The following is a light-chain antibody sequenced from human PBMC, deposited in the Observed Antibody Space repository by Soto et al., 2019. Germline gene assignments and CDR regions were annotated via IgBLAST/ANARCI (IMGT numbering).Light chain of an antibody. CDR2: DAS. J-gene: IGKJ1*01. CDR1: QSVVGNC. Sequence: EIVLTQSPDTLSLSPGERATLSCRASQSVVGNCLAWYQHKPGQAPRLIIYDASSRAAGIPDRFSASGSGTDFTLTISRLEPEDFAVYHCQQYGSSPWTFGQGTKVEVK. CDR3: QQYGSSPWT. V-gene: IGKV3-20*01.